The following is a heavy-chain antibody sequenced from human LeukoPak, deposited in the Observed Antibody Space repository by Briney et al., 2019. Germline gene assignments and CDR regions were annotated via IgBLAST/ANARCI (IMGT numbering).Heavy chain of an antibody. Sequence: PGGSLRLSCTVSGVTFRNYGMHWVRQAPGKGLEWVSAITGSGGGTYYADSVKGRFTISRDTSKNTLYLQMNSLRAEDTAIYYCAKDLGDTGYWGQGTLVTVSS. CDR3: AKDLGDTGY. D-gene: IGHD3-16*01. V-gene: IGHV3-23*01. J-gene: IGHJ4*02. CDR1: GVTFRNYG. CDR2: ITGSGGGT.